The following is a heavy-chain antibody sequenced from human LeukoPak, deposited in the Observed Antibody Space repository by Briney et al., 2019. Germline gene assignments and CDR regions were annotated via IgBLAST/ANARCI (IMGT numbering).Heavy chain of an antibody. Sequence: GGSLRLSCAASGFTFSSYGMSWVRQAPGKGLEWASVISGGGRTYYAESVKGRFTISRDNSKNTLYLQMNNLRAEDTAVYYCAKGRDSYAYGDFDYWGQGTLVTVSS. V-gene: IGHV3-23*01. D-gene: IGHD5-18*01. CDR1: GFTFSSYG. CDR3: AKGRDSYAYGDFDY. J-gene: IGHJ4*02. CDR2: ISGGGRT.